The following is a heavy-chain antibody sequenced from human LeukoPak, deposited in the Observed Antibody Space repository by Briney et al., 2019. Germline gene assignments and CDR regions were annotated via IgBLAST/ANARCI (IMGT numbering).Heavy chain of an antibody. CDR3: ARDHSSSSEDY. CDR1: GDSITSYY. J-gene: IGHJ4*02. CDR2: IYYSGST. Sequence: SETLSLTCTVSGDSITSYYWSWIRQPPGEGLEWIGYIYYSGSTNYNPSLKSRVTISVDTSKNQFSLKLYSVTAADTAVYYCARDHSSSSEDYWGQGTLVTVSS. V-gene: IGHV4-59*12. D-gene: IGHD6-13*01.